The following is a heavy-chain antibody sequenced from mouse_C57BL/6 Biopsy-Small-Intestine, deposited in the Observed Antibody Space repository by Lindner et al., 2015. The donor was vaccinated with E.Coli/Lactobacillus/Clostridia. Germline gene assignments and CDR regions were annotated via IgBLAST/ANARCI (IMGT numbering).Heavy chain of an antibody. D-gene: IGHD1-1*02. CDR2: IYPGDGDT. CDR1: GYAFSSSW. V-gene: IGHV1-82*01. J-gene: IGHJ4*01. Sequence: VQLQESGPELVKPGASVKISCKASGYAFSSSWMNWVKQRPGKGLEWIGRIYPGDGDTNYNGKFKGKATLTADKSSSTAYMQLSSLTSEDSAVYFCASGGWLGTPDYWGQGTSVTVSS. CDR3: ASGGWLGTPDY.